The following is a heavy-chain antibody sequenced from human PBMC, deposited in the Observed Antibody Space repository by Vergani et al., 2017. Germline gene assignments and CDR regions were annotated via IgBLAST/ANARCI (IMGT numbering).Heavy chain of an antibody. CDR2: IIPICGTA. D-gene: IGHD3-10*01. Sequence: QVQLVQSGAGVKKPGSSVKVSCKASGGTFSSYAISWVRQAPGQGLEWVGGIIPICGTANYAQKFQGRVPITADDSTSTAYMDLSSLRSEDTAVYYCAGSMVRGVIMIMDYGMDVWGQGTTVTVSS. CDR1: GGTFSSYA. CDR3: AGSMVRGVIMIMDYGMDV. J-gene: IGHJ6*02. V-gene: IGHV1-69*12.